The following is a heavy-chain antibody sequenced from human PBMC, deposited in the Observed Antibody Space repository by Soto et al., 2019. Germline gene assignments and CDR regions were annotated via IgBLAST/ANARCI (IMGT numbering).Heavy chain of an antibody. CDR3: ARGSGNDSVWGNYLYTSRGIDV. D-gene: IGHD3-16*02. V-gene: IGHV4-34*01. Sequence: SETLSLTCAVYGGSFSGYYWSWIRQPPGKGLEWIGEINHSGSTNYNPSLKSRVTISVDTSKNQFSLKLSSVTAADKAVYYCARGSGNDSVWGNYLYTSRGIDVWGQGTKVTVSS. CDR1: GGSFSGYY. CDR2: INHSGST. J-gene: IGHJ6*02.